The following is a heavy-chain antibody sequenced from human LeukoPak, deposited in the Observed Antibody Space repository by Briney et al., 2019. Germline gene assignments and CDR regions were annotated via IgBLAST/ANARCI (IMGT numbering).Heavy chain of an antibody. J-gene: IGHJ4*02. D-gene: IGHD6-19*01. CDR2: ISGSGGST. CDR3: AGGSSGWYYFDF. CDR1: GFTFSSCA. V-gene: IGHV3-23*01. Sequence: PGGSLRLSCAASGFTFSSCAMSWVRQAPGKGLKWVSGISGSGGSTYYADSVKGRFTISRDNSKNTLYLQMNSLRAEDTAVYYCAGGSSGWYYFDFWGQGTLVTVSS.